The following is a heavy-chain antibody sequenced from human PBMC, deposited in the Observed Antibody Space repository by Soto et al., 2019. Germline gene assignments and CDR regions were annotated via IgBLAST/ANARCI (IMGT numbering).Heavy chain of an antibody. J-gene: IGHJ3*02. CDR3: AKEEYSGYDYLGDAFDI. CDR2: ISGSGGST. Sequence: PGGSLSLSCAASGFTFSSYAMSWVRQAPGKGLEWVSVISGSGGSTYYADSVKGRFTISRDNSKNSLYLQMNSLRAEDTAVYYCAKEEYSGYDYLGDAFDIWGQGTMVTVSS. D-gene: IGHD5-12*01. V-gene: IGHV3-23*01. CDR1: GFTFSSYA.